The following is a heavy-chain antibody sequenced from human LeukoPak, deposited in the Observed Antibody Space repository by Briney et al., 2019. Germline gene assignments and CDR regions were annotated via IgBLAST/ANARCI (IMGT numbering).Heavy chain of an antibody. D-gene: IGHD3-9*01. CDR3: ARDLGYFDWLGYFDY. CDR2: ISDGGSAT. Sequence: GGSLRLSCVASGYTFSPYWMSWVRQTPGKGLEWVASISDGGSATYYVDSVKGRFTLSRDNSKNTLFLQMNSLRAEDTAVYYCARDLGYFDWLGYFDYWGQGTLVTVSS. CDR1: GYTFSPYW. J-gene: IGHJ4*02. V-gene: IGHV3-7*01.